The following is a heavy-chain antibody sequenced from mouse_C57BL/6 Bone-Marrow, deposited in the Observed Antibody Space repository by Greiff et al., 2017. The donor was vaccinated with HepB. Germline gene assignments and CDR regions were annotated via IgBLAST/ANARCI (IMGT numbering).Heavy chain of an antibody. CDR1: GYSFTSYW. V-gene: IGHV1-7*01. D-gene: IGHD1-1*01. CDR2: INPSSGAS. Sequence: QVQLQQSGAELAKPGASVKLSCKASGYSFTSYWMHWVKQRPGQGLEWIGYINPSSGASKYNQKFKDKATLTADNATSTAYMQLSSLTYEDSAVYYCAREYYGSSSYWGQGTLVTVSA. CDR3: AREYYGSSSY. J-gene: IGHJ3*01.